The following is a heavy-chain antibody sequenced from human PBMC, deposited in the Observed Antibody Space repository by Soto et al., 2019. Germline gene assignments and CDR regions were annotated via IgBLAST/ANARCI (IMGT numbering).Heavy chain of an antibody. Sequence: GGSLRLSCAASGFTFSSYGMHWVRQAPGKGLEWVAVISYDGSNKYYADSVKGRFTISRDNSKNTLYLQMNSLRAEDTAVYYCAKDEDDGTVRGVGSPYFDYWGQGTLVTVSS. CDR1: GFTFSSYG. D-gene: IGHD3-10*01. CDR3: AKDEDDGTVRGVGSPYFDY. J-gene: IGHJ4*02. V-gene: IGHV3-30*18. CDR2: ISYDGSNK.